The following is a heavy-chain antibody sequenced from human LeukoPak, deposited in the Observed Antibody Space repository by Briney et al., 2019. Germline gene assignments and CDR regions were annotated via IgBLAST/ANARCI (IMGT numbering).Heavy chain of an antibody. CDR1: GYTFTSYG. J-gene: IGHJ4*02. D-gene: IGHD6-19*01. V-gene: IGHV1-18*01. CDR3: ARDYVRVAVASGYYFDY. CDR2: ISAYNGNT. Sequence: ASVKVSCKASGYTFTSYGISWVRQAPGQGLEWMGWISAYNGNTNYAQKLQGRVTMTTDTSTSTAYMELRSLRSDDTAVYYCARDYVRVAVASGYYFDYWGQGTLVTVSS.